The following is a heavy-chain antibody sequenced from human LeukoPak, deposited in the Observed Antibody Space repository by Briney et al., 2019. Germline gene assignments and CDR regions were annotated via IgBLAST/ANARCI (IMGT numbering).Heavy chain of an antibody. J-gene: IGHJ4*02. Sequence: ASVKVSCKASGYTFTGYYMHWVRQAPGQGLEWMGWIHPNSGSTDYSQKFQGRVALTRDTSISTAYMEVNWLTSDDTAMYYCARELMDGSGSYVHWGQETLVTVSS. CDR1: GYTFTGYY. V-gene: IGHV1-2*02. D-gene: IGHD3-10*01. CDR3: ARELMDGSGSYVH. CDR2: IHPNSGST.